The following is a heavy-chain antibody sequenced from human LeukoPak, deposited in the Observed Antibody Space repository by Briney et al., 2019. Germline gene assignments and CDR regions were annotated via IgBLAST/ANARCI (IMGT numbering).Heavy chain of an antibody. CDR2: IYTSGST. CDR3: ARDLGSSLTNNWFDP. D-gene: IGHD6-13*01. CDR1: GGSISSYY. J-gene: IGHJ5*02. V-gene: IGHV4-4*07. Sequence: SETLSLTCTVSGGSISSYYWSWIRQPAGKGLEWIGRIYTSGSTNYSPSLKSRVTMSVDTSKNQFSLKLSSVTAADTAVYYCARDLGSSLTNNWFDPWSQGTLVTVSS.